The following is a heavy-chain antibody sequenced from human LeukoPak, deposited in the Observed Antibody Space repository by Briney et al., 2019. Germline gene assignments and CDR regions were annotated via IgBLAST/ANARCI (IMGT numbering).Heavy chain of an antibody. CDR1: GFMFGDYA. D-gene: IGHD3-10*01. CDR2: ISGSGGSI. Sequence: PGGSLRLSCAATGFMFGDYAMSWVRQAPGKGLEWVSSISGSGGSIYDADSVKGRFTISRDNFKNTLYLQMNSLRAEDTAVYYCAKPKYYGSLYYYGMDVWGKGTTVTVSS. V-gene: IGHV3-23*01. J-gene: IGHJ6*04. CDR3: AKPKYYGSLYYYGMDV.